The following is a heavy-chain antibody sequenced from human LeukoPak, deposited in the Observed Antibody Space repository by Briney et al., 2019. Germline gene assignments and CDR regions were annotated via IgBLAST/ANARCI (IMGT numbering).Heavy chain of an antibody. CDR1: GFTFSSYV. CDR2: ISGSGGGR. J-gene: IGHJ4*02. V-gene: IGHV3-23*01. CDR3: AKRLSASDWFEVDY. D-gene: IGHD3-9*01. Sequence: GGSLRLSCAVSGFTFSSYVMSWVRQAPGKGLEWVSTISGSGGGRYYADSVKGRFTISRDNSKNTVHLQMNSLRAEDTAVYYCAKRLSASDWFEVDYWGQGTLVTVSS.